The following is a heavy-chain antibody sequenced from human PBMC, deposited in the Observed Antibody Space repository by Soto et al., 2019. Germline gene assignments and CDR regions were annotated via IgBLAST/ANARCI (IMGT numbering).Heavy chain of an antibody. D-gene: IGHD3-22*01. Sequence: QVQLQESGPGLVKPAETLSLTCTVSGDAISSGSYYWIWIRQPPGKGLEWIGFTYYTGSANYNASLRSRVTISVDTSKNQFSLRLNSVTAADTAKYFCASLDSSGQLEYWGQGSLVIVST. CDR1: GDAISSGSYY. V-gene: IGHV4-61*01. CDR3: ASLDSSGQLEY. CDR2: TYYTGSA. J-gene: IGHJ4*02.